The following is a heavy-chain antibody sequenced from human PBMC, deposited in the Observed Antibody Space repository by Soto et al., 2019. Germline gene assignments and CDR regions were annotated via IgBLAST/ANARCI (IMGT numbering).Heavy chain of an antibody. CDR2: INPSGGST. J-gene: IGHJ6*02. Sequence: GASVKVSCKASGYTFSSYYMHWVRQAPGQGLEWMGTINPSGGSTSYAQKFQGRVTMTRDTPTSTVYMELSSLRSEDTAVYYCAREILSGDSVLYYYGTDVWGQGTTVTVSS. V-gene: IGHV1-46*01. CDR1: GYTFSSYY. CDR3: AREILSGDSVLYYYGTDV. D-gene: IGHD4-17*01.